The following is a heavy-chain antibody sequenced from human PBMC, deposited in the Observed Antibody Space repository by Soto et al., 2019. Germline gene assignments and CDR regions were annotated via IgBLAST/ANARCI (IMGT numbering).Heavy chain of an antibody. V-gene: IGHV3-21*01. CDR3: ARDTTYYYYSDSGTYYRRYFDF. CDR2: ISSGSSYL. Sequence: GGSLRLSCAASGFPFSSYSMNWVRQAPGKGLEWVSSISSGSSYLYYSVSVKGRFTISRDNAKNSLFLQMSSLTAEDTAVYYCARDTTYYYYSDSGTYYRRYFDFWGQGTLVTVSS. D-gene: IGHD3-10*01. CDR1: GFPFSSYS. J-gene: IGHJ4*02.